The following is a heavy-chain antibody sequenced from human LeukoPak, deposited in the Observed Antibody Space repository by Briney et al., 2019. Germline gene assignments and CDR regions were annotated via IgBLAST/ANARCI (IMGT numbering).Heavy chain of an antibody. V-gene: IGHV1-2*02. CDR3: ARDHFDFWSGYSATYFDY. CDR1: GYTFTGYY. D-gene: IGHD3-3*01. CDR2: MNPNSGGT. J-gene: IGHJ4*02. Sequence: ASVKVSCKASGYTFTGYYIHWVRQTPGQGLNWMGWMNPNSGGTNYAQKFQGRVTMTRDTSISTAYMELSRLISDDTAVYYCARDHFDFWSGYSATYFDYWGQGTLVTVSS.